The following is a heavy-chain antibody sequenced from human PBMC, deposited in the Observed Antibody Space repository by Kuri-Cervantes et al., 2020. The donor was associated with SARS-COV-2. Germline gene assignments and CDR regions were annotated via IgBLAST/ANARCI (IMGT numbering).Heavy chain of an antibody. CDR1: GFTFSSYAM. J-gene: IGHJ6*03. CDR2: IYHSEST. CDR3: ARGVVRPYYYYMDV. Sequence: GSLRLSCAASGFTFSSYAMSWVRQAPGKGLEWIGDIYHSESTNYNPSLKSRVTISVDKSKNQFSLKLTSVTAADTAVYYCARGVVRPYYYYMDVWGKGTTVTVSS. D-gene: IGHD2-2*01. V-gene: IGHV4-4*02.